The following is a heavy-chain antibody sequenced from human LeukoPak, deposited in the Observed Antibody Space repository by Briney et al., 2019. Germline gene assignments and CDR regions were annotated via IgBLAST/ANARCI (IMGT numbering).Heavy chain of an antibody. CDR1: GFTFSSYW. J-gene: IGHJ4*02. D-gene: IGHD3-10*01. Sequence: GGSLRLSCAASGFTFSSYWMSWVRQAPGKGLEWVANIKQDGSVKYYVDSVKGRFTISRDNAKNSLYLQMNSLRAEDTAVYYCARVGTDLWFGELLFHFDYWSQGTLVTVSS. CDR3: ARVGTDLWFGELLFHFDY. V-gene: IGHV3-7*03. CDR2: IKQDGSVK.